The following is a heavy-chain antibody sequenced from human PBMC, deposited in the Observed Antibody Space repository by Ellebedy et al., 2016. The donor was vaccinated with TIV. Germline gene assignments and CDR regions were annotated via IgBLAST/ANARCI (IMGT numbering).Heavy chain of an antibody. V-gene: IGHV1-69*06. CDR1: GGTFSSYA. CDR3: ARGSTYYDILTGYWDWFDP. D-gene: IGHD3-9*01. CDR2: IIPIFGTA. J-gene: IGHJ5*02. Sequence: ASVKVSCKASGGTFSSYAISWVRQAPGQGLEWMEGIIPIFGTANYAQKFQGRVTITADKSTSTAYMELSSLRSEDTAVYYCARGSTYYDILTGYWDWFDPWGQGTLVTVSS.